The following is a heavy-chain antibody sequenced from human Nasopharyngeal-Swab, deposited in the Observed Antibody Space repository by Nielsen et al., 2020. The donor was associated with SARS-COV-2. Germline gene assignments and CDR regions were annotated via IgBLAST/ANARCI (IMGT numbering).Heavy chain of an antibody. J-gene: IGHJ6*02. D-gene: IGHD3-10*01. V-gene: IGHV4-34*01. CDR2: INHSGST. CDR3: ASSPLWFGEPENGMDV. Sequence: WILQPPGKGLEWIGEINHSGSTNYNPPLKSRVTISVDTSKNQFALKLSSVTAADTAVYYCASSPLWFGEPENGMDVWGQGTTVTVSS.